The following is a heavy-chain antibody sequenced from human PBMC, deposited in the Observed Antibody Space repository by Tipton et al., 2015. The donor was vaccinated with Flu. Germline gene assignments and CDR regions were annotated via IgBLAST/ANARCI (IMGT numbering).Heavy chain of an antibody. CDR2: SHHTGST. D-gene: IGHD4-11*01. J-gene: IGHJ5*01. CDR1: GDSIGGAYY. V-gene: IGHV4-38-2*01. CDR3: ARRDYSNYVSEPKNWFDS. Sequence: LRLSCSVSGDSIGGAYYWGWIRQPPGKGLEWIGNSHHTGSTYRNPSLKSRLTMSVDGSRNQFSLKLTSVIASDTAVYYCARRDYSNYVSEPKNWFDSWGLGSLVTVSS.